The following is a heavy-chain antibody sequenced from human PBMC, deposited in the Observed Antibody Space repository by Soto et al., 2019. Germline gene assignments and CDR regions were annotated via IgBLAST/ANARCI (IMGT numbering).Heavy chain of an antibody. V-gene: IGHV1-18*01. CDR3: TRAPSYGAFDI. CDR2: ISAYNGNT. J-gene: IGHJ3*02. CDR1: GYTFTSYG. Sequence: ASVKVSCKASGYTFTSYGISWVRQAPGQGLEWMGWISAYNGNTNYAQKLQGRVTMTTDTSTSTAYMELSSLRSEDTAVYYCTRAPSYGAFDIWGQGTMVTVSS. D-gene: IGHD4-17*01.